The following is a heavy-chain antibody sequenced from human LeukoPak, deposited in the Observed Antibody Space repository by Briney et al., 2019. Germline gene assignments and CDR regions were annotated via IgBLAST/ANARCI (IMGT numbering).Heavy chain of an antibody. CDR1: GFTFSSYA. D-gene: IGHD6-19*01. CDR2: ISGSGGST. J-gene: IGHJ4*02. Sequence: GGSLRLSCAASGFTFSSYAMSWVRQAPGKGREWVSAISGSGGSTYYADSVKGRFTISRDNSKNTLYLQMNSLRAEDTAVYYCAKDSVAGTGGFDYWGQGTLVTVSS. V-gene: IGHV3-23*01. CDR3: AKDSVAGTGGFDY.